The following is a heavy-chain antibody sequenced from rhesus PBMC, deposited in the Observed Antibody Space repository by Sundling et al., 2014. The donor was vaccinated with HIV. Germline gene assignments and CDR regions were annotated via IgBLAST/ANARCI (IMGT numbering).Heavy chain of an antibody. CDR3: ARERGLTWSDSMYGLDS. CDR2: INGNSGST. D-gene: IGHD3-22*01. CDR1: GGSLSGYF. J-gene: IGHJ6*01. Sequence: QVQLQESGPGLVKPSETLSLTCAVSGGSLSGYFWGWIRQPPGKGLEWVGEINGNSGSTNYNPSLKSRVTISKDTSKKQFSLKLSSVTAADTAVYYCARERGLTWSDSMYGLDSWGQGVVVIVSS. V-gene: IGHV4-80*01.